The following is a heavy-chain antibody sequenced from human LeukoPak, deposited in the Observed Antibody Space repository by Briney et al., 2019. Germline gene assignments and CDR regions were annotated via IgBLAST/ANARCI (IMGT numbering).Heavy chain of an antibody. D-gene: IGHD3-3*01. CDR2: ISAYNGNT. J-gene: IGHJ6*03. CDR3: ARYDFWSGLPPCYMDV. V-gene: IGHV1-18*01. CDR1: GYTFTSYG. Sequence: ASVKVSCKASGYTFTSYGISWVPQAPGQSLEWMGWISAYNGNTNYAQKLQGRVTMTTDTSTSTAYMELRSLRPDDTAVYYCARYDFWSGLPPCYMDVWGKGTTVTVSS.